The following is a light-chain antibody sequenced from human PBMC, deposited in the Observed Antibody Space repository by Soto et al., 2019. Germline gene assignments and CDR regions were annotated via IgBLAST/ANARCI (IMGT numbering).Light chain of an antibody. J-gene: IGLJ1*01. Sequence: QSALTQPASVSGSPGQSITISCTGTSSDVGSYDFVSWHQQHPGQAPKLMIYDVNNRPSGVSSRFSGSKSGNTASLTISGLQAEDEADYYCCSFSTSGTHVFGTGTKLPS. CDR3: CSFSTSGTHV. V-gene: IGLV2-14*01. CDR1: SSDVGSYDF. CDR2: DVN.